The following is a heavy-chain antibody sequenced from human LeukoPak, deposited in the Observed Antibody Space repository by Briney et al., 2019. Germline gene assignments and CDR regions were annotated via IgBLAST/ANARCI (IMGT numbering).Heavy chain of an antibody. CDR3: ARAFGCYPGICGFDI. D-gene: IGHD2-15*01. CDR1: GVSISSTSYY. J-gene: IGHJ3*02. CDR2: IHYSGST. Sequence: SETLSLTCTVSGVSISSTSYYWGWIRQPPGKGLEWIGYIHYSGSTNYNPSLKSRVTISGDTSQNQFSLKLNSVTAADTAMYYCARAFGCYPGICGFDIWGQGTMVTVSS. V-gene: IGHV4-61*05.